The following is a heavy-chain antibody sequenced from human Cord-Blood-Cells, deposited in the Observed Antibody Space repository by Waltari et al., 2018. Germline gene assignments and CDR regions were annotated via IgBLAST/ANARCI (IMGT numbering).Heavy chain of an antibody. V-gene: IGHV4-39*01. J-gene: IGHJ4*02. Sequence: QLQLQESGPGLVKPSETLSLTRTVSGGSISSSRYYWGWFRQPPGKGLEWIGRIYYSGSTYYNPSLKSRVTISVDTSKNQFSLKLSSVTAADTAVYYCASVRFLEWLLYYWGQGTLVTVSS. CDR1: GGSISSSRYY. CDR3: ASVRFLEWLLYY. D-gene: IGHD3-3*01. CDR2: IYYSGST.